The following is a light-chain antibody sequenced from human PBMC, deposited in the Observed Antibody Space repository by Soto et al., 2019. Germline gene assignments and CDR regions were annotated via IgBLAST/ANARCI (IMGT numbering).Light chain of an antibody. CDR1: QDISNY. CDR2: AAS. Sequence: DIPMTQSPSSLSASVWYRVTITCQASQDISNYLNWYQQKPGKAPKLLIYAASSLQSGGPSRFSGSGSGTDFTLTISSLQPEDFATYYCQQSYSTPRFTFGPGTKVDIK. V-gene: IGKV1-39*01. J-gene: IGKJ3*01. CDR3: QQSYSTPRFT.